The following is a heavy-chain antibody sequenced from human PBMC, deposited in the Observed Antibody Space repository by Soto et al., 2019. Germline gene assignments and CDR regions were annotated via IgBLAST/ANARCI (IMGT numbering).Heavy chain of an antibody. V-gene: IGHV3-11*06. CDR1: GCTFSDYY. CDR2: ISSSSSYT. J-gene: IGHJ4*02. Sequence: GGSLRLSCAASGCTFSDYYMSWIRQAPGKVLEWVSYISSSSSYTNYADSVKGRFTISRDNAKNSLYLQMNSLRAEDTAVYYCAIARYSSSSKESYSFDYWGPEALVTVSS. D-gene: IGHD6-6*01. CDR3: AIARYSSSSKESYSFDY.